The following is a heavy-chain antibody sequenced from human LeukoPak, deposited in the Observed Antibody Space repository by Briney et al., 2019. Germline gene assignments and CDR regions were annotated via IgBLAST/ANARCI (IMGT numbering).Heavy chain of an antibody. CDR3: ARTLKWTLVGFDY. Sequence: GGSRSFSGAAPGFTFSGYAMNWVAKAPGKGLKGVQVINDSGGSTFYADSVKGRFTISRDNSKNTLYLQMSGLRAEDTAVYYCARTLKWTLVGFDYWGQGTLVTVSS. CDR2: INDSGGST. V-gene: IGHV3-23*01. D-gene: IGHD1-26*01. J-gene: IGHJ4*02. CDR1: GFTFSGYA.